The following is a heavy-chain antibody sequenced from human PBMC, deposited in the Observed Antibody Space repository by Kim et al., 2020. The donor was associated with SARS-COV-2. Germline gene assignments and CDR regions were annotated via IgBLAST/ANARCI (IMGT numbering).Heavy chain of an antibody. Sequence: GGSLRLSCAASGFTFGSHSMNWVRQAPGKGLEWVSSISRSSGSIYYADSLKGRFTISRDNAKNSLWLQMNSLGAEDTAVYYCARSLLVIKGNDAFDVWGQVTMVTVSS. CDR3: ARSLLVIKGNDAFDV. CDR2: ISRSSGSI. J-gene: IGHJ3*01. CDR1: GFTFGSHS. V-gene: IGHV3-21*01. D-gene: IGHD3-10*01.